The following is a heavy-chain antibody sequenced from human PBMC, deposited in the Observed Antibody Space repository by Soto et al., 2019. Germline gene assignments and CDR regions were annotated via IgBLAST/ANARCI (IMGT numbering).Heavy chain of an antibody. D-gene: IGHD4-17*01. CDR3: ARERGRMTTVTTSWFDP. V-gene: IGHV1-46*01. CDR1: GYTFTSYY. J-gene: IGHJ5*02. CDR2: INPSGGST. Sequence: GASVKVSCKASGYTFTSYYMHWVRQAPGQGLEWMGIINPSGGSTSYAQKFQGRVTMTRDTSTSTVYMELSSLRSEDTAVYYCARERGRMTTVTTSWFDPWGQGTLVTVSS.